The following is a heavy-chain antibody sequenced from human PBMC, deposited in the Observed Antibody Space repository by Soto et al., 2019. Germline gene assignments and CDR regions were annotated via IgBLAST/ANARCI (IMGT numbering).Heavy chain of an antibody. D-gene: IGHD3-22*01. J-gene: IGHJ4*02. CDR1: GFTFSSYA. Sequence: PGGSLRLSCAASGFTFSSYAMSWVRQAPGKGLEWVSAISGSGGSTYYADSVKGRFTISRDNSKNTLYLQMNSLRAEDTAVYYCAKDVGIDSSGGFPLNYFDYWGQGTLVTVSS. CDR2: ISGSGGST. V-gene: IGHV3-23*01. CDR3: AKDVGIDSSGGFPLNYFDY.